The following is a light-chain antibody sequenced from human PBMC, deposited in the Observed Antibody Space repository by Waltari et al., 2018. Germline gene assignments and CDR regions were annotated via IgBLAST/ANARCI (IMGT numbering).Light chain of an antibody. Sequence: SSELTQDPSVSVALGQTVRITCQGDSLRRFSESWYQQRPGQAPILVLHGQNNRPSGIPDRFAGSTSGNTASLTITGAQAEDEADYYCHSRDTSSTRVFGGGTRLTV. V-gene: IGLV3-19*01. CDR2: GQN. J-gene: IGLJ2*01. CDR3: HSRDTSSTRV. CDR1: SLRRFS.